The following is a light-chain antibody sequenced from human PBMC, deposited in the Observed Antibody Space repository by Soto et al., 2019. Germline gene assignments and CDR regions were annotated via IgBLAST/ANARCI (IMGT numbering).Light chain of an antibody. V-gene: IGLV2-14*01. CDR2: EVN. J-gene: IGLJ3*02. Sequence: SALTQPASVSGSPGQSIPISCTGTSSDVGGYNFVSWYQQHPGKAPKLMIYEVNNRPSGGSNRFSGSKSGNTASLTISGLQAEDEADYYCSSWTSSTTQVLGGGTKLTVL. CDR1: SSDVGGYNF. CDR3: SSWTSSTTQV.